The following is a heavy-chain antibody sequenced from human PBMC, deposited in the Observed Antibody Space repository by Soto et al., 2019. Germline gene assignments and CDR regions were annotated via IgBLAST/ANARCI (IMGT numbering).Heavy chain of an antibody. CDR2: IYYSGST. CDR1: GGSISSGGYY. Sequence: SETLSLTCTVSGGSISSGGYYWSWIRQHPGKGLEWIGYIYYSGSTYYNPSLKSRVTISVDTSKNQFSLKLSSVTAADTAVYYCARDTPYYYDSSGYRLFDYWGQGTLVTVS. CDR3: ARDTPYYYDSSGYRLFDY. J-gene: IGHJ4*02. D-gene: IGHD3-22*01. V-gene: IGHV4-31*03.